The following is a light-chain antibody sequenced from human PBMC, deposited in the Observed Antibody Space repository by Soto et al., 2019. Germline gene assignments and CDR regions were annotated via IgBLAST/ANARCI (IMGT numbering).Light chain of an antibody. Sequence: QSALTQPASVSGSPGQSITISCTGTSSDVGGYNYVSWYQQHPGRAPKLIIYDVTNRPSGISNGFSGSKSGNTASLTISGLQTEDEADYYCISFTSRHIYVFGTGTKVTVL. V-gene: IGLV2-14*03. CDR2: DVT. CDR3: ISFTSRHIYV. J-gene: IGLJ1*01. CDR1: SSDVGGYNY.